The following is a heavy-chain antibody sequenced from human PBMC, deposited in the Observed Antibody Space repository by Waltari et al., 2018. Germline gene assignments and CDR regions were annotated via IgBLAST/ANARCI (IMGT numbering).Heavy chain of an antibody. D-gene: IGHD6-19*01. V-gene: IGHV3-7*04. CDR1: GFPFRTYW. Sequence: EVQLVESGGGLVQPGGSLRLSCAASGFPFRTYWIAWVRQAPGRGLEWVANIKQDGSQTYYVDSVKGRFTISRDNARNSLYLQMDSLRDEDTALYYCARDRGWNTLDYWGQGTLVTVSS. CDR3: ARDRGWNTLDY. J-gene: IGHJ4*02. CDR2: IKQDGSQT.